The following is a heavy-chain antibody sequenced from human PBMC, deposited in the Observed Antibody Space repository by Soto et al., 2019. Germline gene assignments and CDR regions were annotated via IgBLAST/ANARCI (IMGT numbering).Heavy chain of an antibody. J-gene: IGHJ5*02. D-gene: IGHD3-22*01. CDR3: ARDLRSLYHDSSGYLDWFDP. CDR1: GFTFSSYG. Sequence: QVQRMESGGGVVQPGRSLRLSCAASGFTFSSYGRHWVRQAPGKGLEWVAVIWYDGSNKYYADSVKGRFTISRDNSKNTLYLQMNSLRAEDTAVYYCARDLRSLYHDSSGYLDWFDPWGQRTLVTVSS. CDR2: IWYDGSNK. V-gene: IGHV3-33*01.